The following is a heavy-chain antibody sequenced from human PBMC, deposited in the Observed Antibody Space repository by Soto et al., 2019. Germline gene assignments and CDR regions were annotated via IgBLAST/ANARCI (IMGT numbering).Heavy chain of an antibody. D-gene: IGHD5-18*01. CDR2: ISYDGSNK. CDR1: GFTFSSYG. Sequence: GGSLRLSCAASGFTFSSYGMHWVRRAPGKGLEWVAVISYDGSNKYYADSVKGRFTISRDNSKNTLYLQMNSLRAEDTAVYYCAKDKGGIQLWLSLDYWGQGTLVTVSS. J-gene: IGHJ4*02. V-gene: IGHV3-30*18. CDR3: AKDKGGIQLWLSLDY.